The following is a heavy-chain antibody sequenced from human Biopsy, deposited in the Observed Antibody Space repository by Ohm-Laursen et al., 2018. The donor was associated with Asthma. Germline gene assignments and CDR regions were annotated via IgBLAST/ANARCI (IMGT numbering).Heavy chain of an antibody. J-gene: IGHJ2*01. CDR3: ARAVSSSSYWYFDL. CDR1: GDAMSTSGSY. V-gene: IGHV4-39*02. Sequence: SDTLSLTRIVSGDAMSTSGSYWGWICQSPGKGLEWIGSIYYSGRTYYNPSLESRVTISADTSKNHFSLKVTSVTAADTAVYYCARAVSSSSYWYFDLWGRGDLVTVSS. D-gene: IGHD6-6*01. CDR2: IYYSGRT.